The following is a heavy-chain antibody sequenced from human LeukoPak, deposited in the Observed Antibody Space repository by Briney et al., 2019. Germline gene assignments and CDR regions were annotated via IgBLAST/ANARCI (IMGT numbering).Heavy chain of an antibody. V-gene: IGHV1-2*02. CDR3: ARDVRGRGSYSDY. J-gene: IGHJ4*02. CDR2: INSNSGFT. Sequence: ASVKVSCRTSGFTFTDYYIHWIRRAPGQGLEWMGYINSNSGFTFYERKFQGRVAMTRDTSISTAYMELSRLTYGDTAVYYCARDVRGRGSYSDYWAQGTLVTVSS. CDR1: GFTFTDYY. D-gene: IGHD3-16*01.